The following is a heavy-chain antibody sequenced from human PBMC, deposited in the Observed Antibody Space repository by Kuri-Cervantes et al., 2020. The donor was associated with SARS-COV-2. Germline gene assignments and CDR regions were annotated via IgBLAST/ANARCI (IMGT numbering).Heavy chain of an antibody. CDR1: GFTFSSYW. J-gene: IGHJ6*02. CDR2: ISSSSTI. V-gene: IGHV3-48*02. Sequence: GESLKISCAASGFTFSSYWMHWVRQAPGKGLEWVSYISSSSTIYYADSVKGRFTISRDNAKNSLYLQMNSLRDEDTAVYYCARGYCSSTSCPPYYYYGMDVWGQGTTVTVSS. D-gene: IGHD2-2*01. CDR3: ARGYCSSTSCPPYYYYGMDV.